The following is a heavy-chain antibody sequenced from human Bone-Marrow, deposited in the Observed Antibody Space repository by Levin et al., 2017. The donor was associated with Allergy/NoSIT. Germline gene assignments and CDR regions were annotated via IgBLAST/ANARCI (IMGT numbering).Heavy chain of an antibody. CDR2: IASTGET. Sequence: GESLKISCTASGFTFSNYDMHWVRQVSGKGLEWVSSIASTGETFYSDSVKGRFTVSKENAKNSLYLQMNSLRAEDTAVYYCAREVGYCSAGSCLNWFDPWGQGTLVTVSS. CDR1: GFTFSNYD. J-gene: IGHJ5*02. D-gene: IGHD2-15*01. CDR3: AREVGYCSAGSCLNWFDP. V-gene: IGHV3-13*04.